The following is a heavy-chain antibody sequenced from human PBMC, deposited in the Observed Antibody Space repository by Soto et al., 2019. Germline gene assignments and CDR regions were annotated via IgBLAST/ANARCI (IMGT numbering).Heavy chain of an antibody. Sequence: ASVKVSCKVSGDCFSNYAISWVRQAPGQGLEWMGGIIPIFRTANYAQKFQGRLSITADDSTSTAYMELSSLKSDDTAVYFCARDSLIPSAADYYYDMDVWGQGTTVTVSS. J-gene: IGHJ6*02. V-gene: IGHV1-69*13. D-gene: IGHD1-26*01. CDR3: ARDSLIPSAADYYYDMDV. CDR1: GDCFSNYA. CDR2: IIPIFRTA.